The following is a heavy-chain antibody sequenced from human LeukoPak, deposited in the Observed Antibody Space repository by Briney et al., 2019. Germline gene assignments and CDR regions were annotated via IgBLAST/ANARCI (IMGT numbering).Heavy chain of an antibody. CDR3: AKDSRWLQLKYFDY. Sequence: SGGSLRLSCAASGFSFSSYAMTWARQAPVKGLEWVSAISGDGTRTYYADSVKGRFTISRDNSKNTLYLQMNSLRAEDTAVYYCAKDSRWLQLKYFDYWGQGTLVTVSS. V-gene: IGHV3-23*01. CDR2: ISGDGTRT. J-gene: IGHJ4*02. D-gene: IGHD5-24*01. CDR1: GFSFSSYA.